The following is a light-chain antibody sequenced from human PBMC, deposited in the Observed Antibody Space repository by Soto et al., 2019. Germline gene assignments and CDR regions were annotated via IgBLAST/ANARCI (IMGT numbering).Light chain of an antibody. V-gene: IGKV3-20*01. CDR1: QSVSNNY. Sequence: EIVLTQSPGTLSLSPGEKATLSCRASQSVSNNYLAWYQQKPGQAPRLLIYGASSRATGIPDRFSGSGSGTDFTLTISRLEPEDSALYYCQQYLSSPTWTFGPGTKVEI. J-gene: IGKJ1*01. CDR3: QQYLSSPTWT. CDR2: GAS.